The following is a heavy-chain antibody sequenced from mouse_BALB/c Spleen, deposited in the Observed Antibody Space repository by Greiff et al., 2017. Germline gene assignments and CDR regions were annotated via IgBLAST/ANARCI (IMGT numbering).Heavy chain of an antibody. D-gene: IGHD3-1*01. J-gene: IGHJ3*01. CDR2: ISTYYGDA. CDR3: ARSRQVPFAY. CDR1: GYTFTDYA. V-gene: IGHV1S137*01. Sequence: QVHVKQSGAELVRPGVSVKISCKGSGYTFTDYAMHWVKQSHAKSLEWIGVISTYYGDASYNQKFKGKATMTVDKSSSTAYMELARLTSEDSAIYYCARSRQVPFAYWGQGTLVTVSA.